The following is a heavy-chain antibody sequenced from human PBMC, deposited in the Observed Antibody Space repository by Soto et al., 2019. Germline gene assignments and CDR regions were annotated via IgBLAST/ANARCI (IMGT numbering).Heavy chain of an antibody. D-gene: IGHD3-10*01. CDR2: IYYSGST. CDR1: GGSTSSGGYY. CDR3: ARDTARGENYMDV. Sequence: PSETLSLTCTVSGGSTSSGGYYWSWIRQHPGKGPEWIGYIYYSGSTYYNPSLKSRVTISVDTSKHQFSLKLSSVTAADTAVYYCARDTARGENYMDVWGKGTTVTVSS. V-gene: IGHV4-31*03. J-gene: IGHJ6*03.